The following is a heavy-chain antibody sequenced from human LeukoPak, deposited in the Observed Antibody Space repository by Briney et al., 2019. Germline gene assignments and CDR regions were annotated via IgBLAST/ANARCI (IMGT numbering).Heavy chain of an antibody. CDR1: GFTFSNYP. D-gene: IGHD3-3*01. CDR3: ARDRGIGVVPISVYFDY. J-gene: IGHJ4*02. Sequence: QPGGSLRLSCAASGFTFSNYPMHWVRQAPGKGLEYVSSILGDGSSTSYANSVKGRFTISRDNSKNTLYLQMNSLRAEDTAVYYCARDRGIGVVPISVYFDYWGQGTLVTVSS. CDR2: ILGDGSST. V-gene: IGHV3-64*01.